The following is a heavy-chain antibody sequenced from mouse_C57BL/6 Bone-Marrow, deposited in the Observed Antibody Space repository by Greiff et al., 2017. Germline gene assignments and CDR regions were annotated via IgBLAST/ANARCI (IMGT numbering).Heavy chain of an antibody. CDR2: IYPRSGNT. CDR1: GYTFTSYG. Sequence: QVQLQQSGAELARPGASVKLSCKASGYTFTSYGISWVKQRTGQGLEWIGEIYPRSGNTYYNEKFKGKATLTADKSSSTAYMALLSLTSEDSAVYVCSRTTGSWFAYWGQGTLVTVSA. D-gene: IGHD4-1*02. CDR3: SRTTGSWFAY. J-gene: IGHJ3*01. V-gene: IGHV1-81*01.